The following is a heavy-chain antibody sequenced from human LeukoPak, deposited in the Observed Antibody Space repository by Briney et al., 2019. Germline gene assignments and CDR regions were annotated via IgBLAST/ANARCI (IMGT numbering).Heavy chain of an antibody. V-gene: IGHV4-39*07. CDR1: GGSISSSSYY. CDR3: ASPPDDCSGGSCYFDY. CDR2: INHSGST. D-gene: IGHD2-15*01. J-gene: IGHJ4*02. Sequence: SETLSLTCTVSGGSISSSSYYWGWIRQPPGKGLEWIGEINHSGSTNYNPSLKSRVTISVDTSKNQFSLKLSSVTAADTAVYYCASPPDDCSGGSCYFDYWGQGTLVTVSS.